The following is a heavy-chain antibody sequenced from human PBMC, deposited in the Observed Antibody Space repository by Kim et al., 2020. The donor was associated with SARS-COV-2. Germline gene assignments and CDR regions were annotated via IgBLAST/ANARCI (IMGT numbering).Heavy chain of an antibody. V-gene: IGHV1-2*02. CDR2: INPDSGDT. Sequence: ASVKVSCKASGYTFNVFYIHWVREAPGQGLEWMAWINPDSGDTENAQKFHGRVTMTRDTSIGTAYMELNRLTSDDTAVYFCARGVGSSWFENWGQGTLLILSS. CDR1: GYTFNVFY. D-gene: IGHD6-13*01. J-gene: IGHJ4*02. CDR3: ARGVGSSWFEN.